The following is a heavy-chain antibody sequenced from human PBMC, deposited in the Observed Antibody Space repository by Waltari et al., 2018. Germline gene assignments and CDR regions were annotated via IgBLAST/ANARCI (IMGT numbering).Heavy chain of an antibody. Sequence: DVQLLASVGGLVKHGRYLGLSCAASGFTFSRYIMNWVRQDPGKGLEWVSSISSSSSYIYYADSVKGRFTISRDNAKNSLYLQMNSLRAEDTAVYYCARVLDDYYYYMDVWGKGTTVTVSS. CDR3: ARVLDDYYYYMDV. CDR1: GFTFSRYI. D-gene: IGHD6-6*01. CDR2: ISSSSSYI. J-gene: IGHJ6*03. V-gene: IGHV3-21*01.